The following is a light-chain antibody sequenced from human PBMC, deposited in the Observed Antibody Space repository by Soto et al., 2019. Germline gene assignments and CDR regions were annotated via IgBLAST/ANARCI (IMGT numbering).Light chain of an antibody. CDR2: EVS. CDR1: SSDVGGYNY. V-gene: IGLV2-8*01. Sequence: QSVLTQPPSASGSPGQSGTISCTGTSSDVGGYNYVSWYQQHPGKAPKLMIYEVSKRPSGVPDRFSGSKSGNTASLTVSGLQAEDEADYYCSSYAGSTVVFGGGTKLTVL. CDR3: SSYAGSTVV. J-gene: IGLJ2*01.